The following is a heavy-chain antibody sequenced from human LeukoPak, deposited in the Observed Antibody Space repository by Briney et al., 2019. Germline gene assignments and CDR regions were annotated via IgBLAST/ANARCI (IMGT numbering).Heavy chain of an antibody. J-gene: IGHJ4*02. CDR3: ARVWLRHFDY. V-gene: IGHV4-59*11. CDR2: IDHSGST. D-gene: IGHD5-12*01. CDR1: GGSISSHY. Sequence: SETLSLTCTVSGGSISSHYWSWIRQPPGKGLEWIGYIDHSGSTNYNPSLQSRVTISVDMSNNQFSLKLRSVTAADTAVYYCARVWLRHFDYWGQGTLVTVSS.